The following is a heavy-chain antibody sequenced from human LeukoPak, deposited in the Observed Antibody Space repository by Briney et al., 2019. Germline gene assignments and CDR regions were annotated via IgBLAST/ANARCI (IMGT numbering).Heavy chain of an antibody. CDR2: ISGSGGST. CDR1: GFTFTTYA. CDR3: ARDISTGSRAFDI. V-gene: IGHV3-23*01. J-gene: IGHJ3*02. Sequence: GGSLRLSXAASGFTFTTYAMNWVRQPPGKGLECVAAISGSGGSTYYADSVKGRFTISRDNSRNTLYLQMNSLRAEDTALYYCARDISTGSRAFDIWGQRTMVTVSS.